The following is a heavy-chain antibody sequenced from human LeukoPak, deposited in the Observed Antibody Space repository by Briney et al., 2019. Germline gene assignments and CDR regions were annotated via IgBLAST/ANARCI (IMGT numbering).Heavy chain of an antibody. D-gene: IGHD3-16*01. CDR1: GYTFTGYY. Sequence: ASVKVSCKASGYTFTGYYMHWVRQAHGQGLEWMGWINPNSGGKNYAQKLQGRVTMTRDTSISTAYMELSRRRSDDTAVYCWAPEGEDSPGYWGQGTLVTGSS. V-gene: IGHV1-2*02. CDR2: INPNSGGK. CDR3: APEGEDSPGY. J-gene: IGHJ4*02.